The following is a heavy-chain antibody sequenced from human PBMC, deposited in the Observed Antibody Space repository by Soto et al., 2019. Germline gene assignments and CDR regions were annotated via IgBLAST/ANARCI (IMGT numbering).Heavy chain of an antibody. D-gene: IGHD3-9*01. V-gene: IGHV1-69*12. CDR3: ARDGEKTFALYF. CDR1: GGSFHKFA. J-gene: IGHJ3*01. CDR2: ITPMFGVA. Sequence: QVHLVQSGAEVKEPGSSVRVSCKASGGSFHKFAFNWVRQAPGQGLKWMGDITPMFGVAEYAQRLQDRLTISADYSTETIDMELRSLRSEGTAMYYWARDGEKTFALYFGGPGTRVTVSS.